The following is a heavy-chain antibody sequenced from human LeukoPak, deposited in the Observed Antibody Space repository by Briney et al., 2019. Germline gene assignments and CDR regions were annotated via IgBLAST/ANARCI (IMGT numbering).Heavy chain of an antibody. D-gene: IGHD3-10*01. CDR3: ARGGYGSGWDYMDV. CDR1: GFTFSSYN. J-gene: IGHJ6*03. Sequence: GSLRLSCAASGFTFSSYNMNWVRQPPGKGLEWIGGINHSGNTNYNPSLKSRVTISVDTSKNQFSLKLSSVTAADTAVYYCARGGYGSGWDYMDVWGKGTTVTVSS. V-gene: IGHV4-34*01. CDR2: INHSGNT.